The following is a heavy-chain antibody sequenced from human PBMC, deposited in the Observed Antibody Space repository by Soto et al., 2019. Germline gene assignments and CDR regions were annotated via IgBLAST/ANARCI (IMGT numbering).Heavy chain of an antibody. CDR2: ISYDGSNK. Sequence: QVQLVESGGGVVQPGRSLRLSCAASGFTFSSYAMHWVRQAPGKGLEWVAVISYDGSNKYYADSVKGRFTISRDNSKNTLYLQMNSLRAEDTAVYYCARDPDYGGPSYYFDYWGQGTLVTVSS. V-gene: IGHV3-30-3*01. J-gene: IGHJ4*02. CDR3: ARDPDYGGPSYYFDY. CDR1: GFTFSSYA. D-gene: IGHD4-17*01.